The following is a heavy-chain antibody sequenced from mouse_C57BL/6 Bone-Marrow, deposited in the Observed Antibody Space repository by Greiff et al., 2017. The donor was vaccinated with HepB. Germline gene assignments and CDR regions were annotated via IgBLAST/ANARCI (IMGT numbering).Heavy chain of an antibody. Sequence: EVKLMESGGGLVKPGGSLKLSCAASGFTFSSYAMSWVRQTPEKRLEWVATIIDGGSYTYYPDNVKGRFTISRDNAKNNLYLQMSHLKSEDTAMYYCARDRPLRGYFDYWGQGTTLTVSS. J-gene: IGHJ2*01. CDR3: ARDRPLRGYFDY. CDR2: IIDGGSYT. D-gene: IGHD6-1*01. CDR1: GFTFSSYA. V-gene: IGHV5-4*01.